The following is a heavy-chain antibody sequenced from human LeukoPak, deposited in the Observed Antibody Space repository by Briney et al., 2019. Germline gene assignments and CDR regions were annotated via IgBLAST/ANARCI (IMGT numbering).Heavy chain of an antibody. CDR1: GFIFRNHW. D-gene: IGHD4-17*01. CDR3: ARGPNYGDRVDYFDY. J-gene: IGHJ4*02. CDR2: IKQDGNEK. Sequence: RGSLRLSCAASGFIFRNHWMSWVRQVPGRGLEWVAHIKQDGNEKHYVDSVEGRFTLSRDDSKNSLYLQMNSLRVDDSAVYYCARGPNYGDRVDYFDYWGQGTLVTVSS. V-gene: IGHV3-7*01.